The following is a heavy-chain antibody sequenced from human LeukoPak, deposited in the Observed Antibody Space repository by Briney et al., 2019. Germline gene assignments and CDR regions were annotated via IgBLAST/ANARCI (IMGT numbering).Heavy chain of an antibody. J-gene: IGHJ6*02. D-gene: IGHD3-3*01. CDR1: GGSFSGYY. V-gene: IGHV4-34*01. CDR2: INHSGST. CDR3: ARGKNYDFWSLGYGMDV. Sequence: SETLSLTCAVYGGSFSGYYWSWIRQPPGKGLEWIGEINHSGSTNYNPSLQSRVTISVDTSKNQFSLKLSSVTAADTAVYYCARGKNYDFWSLGYGMDVWGQGTTVTVSS.